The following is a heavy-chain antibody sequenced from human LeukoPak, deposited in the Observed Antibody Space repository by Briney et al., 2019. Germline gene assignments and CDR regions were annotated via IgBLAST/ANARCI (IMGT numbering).Heavy chain of an antibody. CDR1: GGSISSYF. V-gene: IGHV4-4*07. D-gene: IGHD6-13*01. CDR2: ISTSGST. J-gene: IGHJ4*02. CDR3: ARGLRRFLAAAGTSFDY. Sequence: SETLSLTCAVSGGSISSYFWTWIRQPAGKGLEWIGRISTSGSTNYNPSLKSRVSMSLDTSKNQLSLKLSSVTAADTAVYYCARGLRRFLAAAGTSFDYWGQGTLVTVSS.